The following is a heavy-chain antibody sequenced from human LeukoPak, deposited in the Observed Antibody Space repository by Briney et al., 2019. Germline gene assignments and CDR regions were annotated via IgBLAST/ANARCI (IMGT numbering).Heavy chain of an antibody. CDR1: GFTLSSYA. J-gene: IGHJ4*02. V-gene: IGHV3-30*04. Sequence: GGSLRLSCAASGFTLSSYAMHWVRQAPGKGLEWVAIIAYDGTNKYYADSVEGRFTISRDNSKDSLYLQMNSLRSEDTAMYHCARESTLGIDYWGQGVLVTVSS. CDR3: ARESTLGIDY. D-gene: IGHD3-16*01. CDR2: IAYDGTNK.